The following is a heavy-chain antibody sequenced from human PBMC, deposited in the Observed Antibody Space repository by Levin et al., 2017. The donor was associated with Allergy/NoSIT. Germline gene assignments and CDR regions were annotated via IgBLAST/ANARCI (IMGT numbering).Heavy chain of an antibody. D-gene: IGHD5-18*01. J-gene: IGHJ4*02. CDR2: ISSSSNYI. Sequence: LSLTCAASGFTFSSSSMNWVRPAPGKGLEWVSSISSSSNYISYADSVKGRFTISRDNSKNTLYLQMNSLRAEDTAVYYCARDDTSRGYSDGPPDYWGQGTLVTVSS. V-gene: IGHV3-21*01. CDR1: GFTFSSSS. CDR3: ARDDTSRGYSDGPPDY.